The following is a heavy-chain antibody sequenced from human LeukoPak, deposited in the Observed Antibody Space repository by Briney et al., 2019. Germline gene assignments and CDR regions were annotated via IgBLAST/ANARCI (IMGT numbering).Heavy chain of an antibody. D-gene: IGHD1-26*01. J-gene: IGHJ5*02. CDR1: GFTFSSYS. CDR3: ARGGPIVGATSLFDP. CDR2: ISSSSSYI. V-gene: IGHV3-21*01. Sequence: PGGSLRLSCAASGFTFSSYSMNWVRQAPGKGLEWVSSISSSSSYIYYADSVKGRFTISRDNAKNSLYLQMNSQRAEDTAVYYCARGGPIVGATSLFDPWGQGSLVTVSS.